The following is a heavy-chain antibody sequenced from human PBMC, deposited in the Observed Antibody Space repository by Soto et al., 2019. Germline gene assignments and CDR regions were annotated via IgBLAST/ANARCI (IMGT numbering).Heavy chain of an antibody. V-gene: IGHV3-30*03. D-gene: IGHD5-18*01. CDR3: ARSDTAMVKSPLFDY. CDR2: ISYDGSNK. CDR1: GFTFSSYG. J-gene: IGHJ4*02. Sequence: GGSLRLSCAASGFTFSSYGMHWVRQAPGKGLEWVAVISYDGSNKYYADSVKGRFTISRDNSKNTLYLQMNSLRAEDTAVYYCARSDTAMVKSPLFDYWGQGTLVTVSS.